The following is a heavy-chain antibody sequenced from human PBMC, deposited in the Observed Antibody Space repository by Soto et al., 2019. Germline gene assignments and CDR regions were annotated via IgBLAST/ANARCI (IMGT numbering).Heavy chain of an antibody. D-gene: IGHD3-10*01. J-gene: IGHJ6*02. CDR1: GFTFSSYA. Sequence: EVQLLESGGGLVQPGGSLRLSCAASGFTFSSYAMSWVRQAPGKGLEWVSGISGSSGRTYYADSVKGRFTISRDNSKNTLYLQMNSLRAEDTAIYYCARAPQAEGSGSYYIRRYYYGMDVWGQGTTVTVSS. CDR2: ISGSSGRT. CDR3: ARAPQAEGSGSYYIRRYYYGMDV. V-gene: IGHV3-23*01.